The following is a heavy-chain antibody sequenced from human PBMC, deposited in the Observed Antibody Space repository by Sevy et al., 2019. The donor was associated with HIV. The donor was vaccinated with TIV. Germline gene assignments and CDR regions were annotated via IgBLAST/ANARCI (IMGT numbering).Heavy chain of an antibody. CDR1: GFTFSSYG. Sequence: GGSLRLSCAASGFTFSSYGMHWVRRAPGKGLEWVALTWYDGSTKFYADSVKGRFTISRDSSKNILSLQMNSLRADDTAVYYCARVRSIYVDTTHYYAMDVWGQGTTVTVSS. J-gene: IGHJ6*02. V-gene: IGHV3-33*01. CDR3: ARVRSIYVDTTHYYAMDV. CDR2: TWYDGSTK. D-gene: IGHD5-18*01.